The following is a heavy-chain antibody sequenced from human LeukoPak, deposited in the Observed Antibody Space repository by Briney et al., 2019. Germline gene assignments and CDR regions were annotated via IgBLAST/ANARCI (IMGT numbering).Heavy chain of an antibody. CDR1: GYTFTSYD. Sequence: ASVKVSCKASGYTFTSYDINWVRQATGQGLERMGWMNPNGGNTGYAQKFQGRVTMTRNTSISTAYMELSSLRSEDTAVYYCARGLITFGGVIIFDYWGQGTLVTVSS. D-gene: IGHD3-16*01. CDR3: ARGLITFGGVIIFDY. CDR2: MNPNGGNT. J-gene: IGHJ4*02. V-gene: IGHV1-8*01.